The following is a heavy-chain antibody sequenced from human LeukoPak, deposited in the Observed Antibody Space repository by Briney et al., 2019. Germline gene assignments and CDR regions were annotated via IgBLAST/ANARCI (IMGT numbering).Heavy chain of an antibody. V-gene: IGHV4-4*07. CDR1: GVSISSYY. Sequence: SETLSLTCAVSGVSISSYYWSWIRQPAGKGLEWVGRIYTSGSTNYNPSLKSRVTMSVDTSKNQYSLKLSSVTAADTAVYYRAKSGSPFYYYYYMDVWGRGTTVTVSS. D-gene: IGHD1-26*01. J-gene: IGHJ6*03. CDR2: IYTSGST. CDR3: AKSGSPFYYYYYMDV.